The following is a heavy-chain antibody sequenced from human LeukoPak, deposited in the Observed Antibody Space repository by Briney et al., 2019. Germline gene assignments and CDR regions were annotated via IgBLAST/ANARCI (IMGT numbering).Heavy chain of an antibody. V-gene: IGHV4-59*01. D-gene: IGHD3-3*01. J-gene: IGHJ4*02. CDR1: GGSISSYY. CDR3: ASRSSIWSGYQDTLYYFDS. Sequence: PSETLSLTCTVSGGSISSYYWSWIRQPPGKRLEWIGHIYYSGSTNYNTSLKSRVTISVDTSKNQFSLRLSSVTAADTAVYYCASRSSIWSGYQDTLYYFDSWGQGTLVTVSS. CDR2: IYYSGST.